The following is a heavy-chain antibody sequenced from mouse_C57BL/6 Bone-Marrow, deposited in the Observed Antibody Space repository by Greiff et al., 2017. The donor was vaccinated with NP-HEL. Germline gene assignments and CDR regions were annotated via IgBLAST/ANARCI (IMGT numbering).Heavy chain of an antibody. CDR2: ISSGGSYT. CDR3: ARHDYYDYDGFAY. D-gene: IGHD2-4*01. Sequence: EVQLVESGGDLVKPGGSLKLSCAASGFTFSSYGMSWVRQTPDKRLEWVATISSGGSYTYYPDSVQGRFTISRDNAKNTLYLKMRSLKSEDTAMYYCARHDYYDYDGFAYWGQGTLVTVSA. V-gene: IGHV5-6*01. J-gene: IGHJ3*01. CDR1: GFTFSSYG.